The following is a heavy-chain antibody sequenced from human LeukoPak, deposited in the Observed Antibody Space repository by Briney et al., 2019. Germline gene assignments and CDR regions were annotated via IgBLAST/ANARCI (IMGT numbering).Heavy chain of an antibody. CDR2: SRNKANSYTT. J-gene: IGHJ1*01. CDR3: AYGTYCSSTSCYNAEYFQH. CDR1: GFTFRAQY. V-gene: IGHV3-72*01. D-gene: IGHD2-2*02. Sequence: GGSLRLSCAASGFTFRAQYTDGVRASPREGREWVGRSRNKANSYTTEYAASVKGRFTISRDDSKNSLYLQMNSLKTEDTAVYYCAYGTYCSSTSCYNAEYFQHWGQGTLVTVSS.